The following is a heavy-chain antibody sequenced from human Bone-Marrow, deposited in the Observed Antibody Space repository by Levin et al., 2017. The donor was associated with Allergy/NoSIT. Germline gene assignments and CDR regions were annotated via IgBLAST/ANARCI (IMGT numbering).Heavy chain of an antibody. CDR2: ISSSSSYI. V-gene: IGHV3-21*01. CDR3: ARVDSSSSGGPYYYYYMDV. Sequence: PGGSLRLSCAASGFTFSSYSMNWVRQAPGKGLEWVSSISSSSSYIYYADSVKGRFTISRDNAKNSLYLQMNSLRAEDTAVYYCARVDSSSSGGPYYYYYMDVWGKGTTVTVSS. CDR1: GFTFSSYS. D-gene: IGHD6-6*01. J-gene: IGHJ6*03.